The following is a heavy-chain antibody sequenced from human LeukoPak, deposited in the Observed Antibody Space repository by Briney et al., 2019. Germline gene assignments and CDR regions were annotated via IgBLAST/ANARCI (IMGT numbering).Heavy chain of an antibody. CDR1: GVSVSSSANS. Sequence: PSETLSLTCTVSGVSVSSSANSWGWIREPPGKGLEWIGSVFYSGNSNYSPSLESRVTISVDTSKNQFSLRLSSVTAADTAVYYCARHRPNYATDYWGQGILVTVSS. V-gene: IGHV4-39*01. CDR2: VFYSGNS. J-gene: IGHJ4*02. D-gene: IGHD4/OR15-4a*01. CDR3: ARHRPNYATDY.